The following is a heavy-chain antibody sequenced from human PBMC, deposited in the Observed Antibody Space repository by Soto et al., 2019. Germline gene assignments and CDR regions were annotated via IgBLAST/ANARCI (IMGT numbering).Heavy chain of an antibody. V-gene: IGHV3-13*01. CDR2: IGTTGET. CDR3: ARARSGWYAAMDF. J-gene: IGHJ4*02. D-gene: IGHD6-13*01. CDR1: GFTFSDYD. Sequence: GGSLRLSCLVSGFTFSDYDMHWVRQEAGKALEWVGAIGTTGETYSPESMEGRFTISRENVKNSLYLQISSLRAGDTAVYFCARARSGWYAAMDFWGRGTLVTVSS.